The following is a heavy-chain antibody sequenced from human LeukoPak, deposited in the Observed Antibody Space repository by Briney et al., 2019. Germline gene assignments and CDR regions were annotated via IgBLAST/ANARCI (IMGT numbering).Heavy chain of an antibody. V-gene: IGHV3-30*18. Sequence: GGSLRLSCAASGFTLSSYGMHWVRQAPGKGLEWVAVISYDGSNKYYADSVKGRFTISSDHSKNTLYLQMNSLRAEGTAVYYCAKDDLTMGAGDYWGQGTLVTVSS. CDR1: GFTLSSYG. CDR3: AKDDLTMGAGDY. CDR2: ISYDGSNK. D-gene: IGHD3-16*01. J-gene: IGHJ4*02.